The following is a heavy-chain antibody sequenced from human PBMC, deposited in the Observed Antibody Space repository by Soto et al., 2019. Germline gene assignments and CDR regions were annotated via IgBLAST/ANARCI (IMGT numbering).Heavy chain of an antibody. V-gene: IGHV3-30-3*01. CDR3: ARVYSSRWDYYYYYGMDV. J-gene: IGHJ6*02. CDR2: ISYDGSNK. Sequence: PGGSLRLSCAASGFTFSSYAMHWVRQAPGKGLEWVAVISYDGSNKYYADSVKGRFTISRDNSKNTLYLQMNSLRAEDTAVYYCARVYSSRWDYYYYYGMDVWGQGTTVTVSS. D-gene: IGHD6-13*01. CDR1: GFTFSSYA.